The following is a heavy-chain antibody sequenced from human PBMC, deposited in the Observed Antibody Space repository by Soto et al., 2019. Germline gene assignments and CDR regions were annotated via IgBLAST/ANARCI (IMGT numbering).Heavy chain of an antibody. Sequence: ASVKVSCKASGYTFTSYDINWVRQATGQGLAWMGWMNTNSGNKGYAQKFQGRVTMTRNTSISPAYMELSSLRSEDPVVYYCARGFDGSGSYYDYWGQGTLVTVSS. CDR3: ARGFDGSGSYYDY. D-gene: IGHD3-10*01. CDR2: MNTNSGNK. CDR1: GYTFTSYD. J-gene: IGHJ4*02. V-gene: IGHV1-8*01.